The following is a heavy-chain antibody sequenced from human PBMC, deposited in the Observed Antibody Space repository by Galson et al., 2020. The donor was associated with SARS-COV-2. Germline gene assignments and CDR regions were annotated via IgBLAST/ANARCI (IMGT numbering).Heavy chain of an antibody. V-gene: IGHV4-4*07. D-gene: IGHD6-13*01. J-gene: IGHJ4*02. CDR3: ARLTAYTSTWYPYYLDF. CDR1: GGSISGYY. Sequence: ETLSLTCTVSGGSISGYYWSWIRQPAGKGLEWIGRMYASGSTNYHPSLESRVTMSVDTSKNQFSLKLSSVTAADTAVYYCARLTAYTSTWYPYYLDFWGQGTLVTVSS. CDR2: MYASGST.